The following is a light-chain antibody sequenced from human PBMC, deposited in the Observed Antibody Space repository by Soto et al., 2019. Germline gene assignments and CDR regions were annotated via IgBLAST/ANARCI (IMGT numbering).Light chain of an antibody. V-gene: IGLV2-14*01. CDR1: SSDVGGHNY. J-gene: IGLJ1*01. CDR3: SSYRSSSTYV. Sequence: QSALTQPASVSLSPGQSITISCTGTSSDVGGHNYVSWYQQHPGKAPKLMIYEVTNRPSGVSNRFSGSKSGNTASLTISGLQAEDEADYYCSSYRSSSTYVFGTGTKVTVL. CDR2: EVT.